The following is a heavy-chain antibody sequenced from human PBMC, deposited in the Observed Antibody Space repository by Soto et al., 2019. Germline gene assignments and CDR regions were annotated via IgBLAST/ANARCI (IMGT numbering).Heavy chain of an antibody. J-gene: IGHJ4*02. D-gene: IGHD3-9*01. CDR1: GFSFRSYW. Sequence: EVQLVESGGGLVQSGGSLGLSCVASGFSFRSYWMHWVRQAPGKGLVWVARISSDGTTTTYADSANGRFTVSRDNAANTLYLQMSSLRAADTAVYSCAREYYGVLTGYYNDYWGQGTLVTVSS. V-gene: IGHV3-74*01. CDR2: ISSDGTTT. CDR3: AREYYGVLTGYYNDY.